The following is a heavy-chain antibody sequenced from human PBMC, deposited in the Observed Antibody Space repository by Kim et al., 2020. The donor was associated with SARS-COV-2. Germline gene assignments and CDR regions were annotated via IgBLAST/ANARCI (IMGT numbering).Heavy chain of an antibody. V-gene: IGHV1-46*01. CDR3: ARVWAVAGYYYYGMDV. CDR2: INPSGGST. D-gene: IGHD6-19*01. Sequence: ASVKVSCKASGYTFTSYYMHWVRQAPGQGLEWMGIINPSGGSTSYAQKFQGRVTMTRDTSTSTVYMELSSLRSEDTAVYYCARVWAVAGYYYYGMDVWGQGTTVPVSS. J-gene: IGHJ6*02. CDR1: GYTFTSYY.